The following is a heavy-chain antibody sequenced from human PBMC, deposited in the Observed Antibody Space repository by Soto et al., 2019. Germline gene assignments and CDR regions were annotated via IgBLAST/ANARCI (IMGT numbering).Heavy chain of an antibody. CDR2: IWYDGSNK. CDR3: ARDDWGNRFDP. J-gene: IGHJ5*02. CDR1: GFTFSSYG. Sequence: QVQLVESGGGVVQPGRSLRLSCAASGFTFSSYGMHWVRQAPGKGLEWVAVIWYDGSNKYYADSVKGRFTISRDNSKNTLFLQMNSLRAEDTAVYYCARDDWGNRFDPWGQGTLVSVSS. V-gene: IGHV3-33*01. D-gene: IGHD7-27*01.